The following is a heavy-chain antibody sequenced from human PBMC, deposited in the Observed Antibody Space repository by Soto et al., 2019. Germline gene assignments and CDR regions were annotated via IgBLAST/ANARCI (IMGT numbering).Heavy chain of an antibody. D-gene: IGHD2-15*01. V-gene: IGHV3-7*01. CDR1: GFTFSSYW. CDR2: IKQDGSEK. CDR3: ARYFTRGGTRTNDF. J-gene: IGHJ4*02. Sequence: GGSLRLSCAASGFTFSSYWMSWVRQAPGKGLEWVANIKQDGSEKYYVDSVKGRFTISRDNAKNSLYLQMNSLRAEDTAVYYCARYFTRGGTRTNDFWGQGPLVTLS.